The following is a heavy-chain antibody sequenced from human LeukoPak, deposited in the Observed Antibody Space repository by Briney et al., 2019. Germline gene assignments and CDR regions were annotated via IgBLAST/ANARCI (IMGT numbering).Heavy chain of an antibody. CDR3: ARGAIIYDFWSGYLVGYFDY. J-gene: IGHJ4*02. CDR2: INPSGGST. V-gene: IGHV1-46*03. D-gene: IGHD3-3*01. Sequence: GSSVKVSCKASGYTFTSYYMHWVRQAPGQGLEWMGIINPSGGSTSYAQKFQGRVTMTRNTSTSTVYMELSSLRSEDTAVYYCARGAIIYDFWSGYLVGYFDYWGQGTLVTVSS. CDR1: GYTFTSYY.